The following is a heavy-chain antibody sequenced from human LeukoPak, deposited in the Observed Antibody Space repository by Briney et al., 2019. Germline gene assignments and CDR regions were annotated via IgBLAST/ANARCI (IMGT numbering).Heavy chain of an antibody. D-gene: IGHD2-15*01. V-gene: IGHV1-2*06. Sequence: ASVKVSCKASGYTFTGYYMHWVRQAPGQGREWMGRINPNSGGTNYAQKFQGRVTMTRDTSISTAYMELSRLRSDDTAVYYCASLGRYCSGGSCYLYFDYWGQGTLVTVSS. CDR1: GYTFTGYY. J-gene: IGHJ4*02. CDR3: ASLGRYCSGGSCYLYFDY. CDR2: INPNSGGT.